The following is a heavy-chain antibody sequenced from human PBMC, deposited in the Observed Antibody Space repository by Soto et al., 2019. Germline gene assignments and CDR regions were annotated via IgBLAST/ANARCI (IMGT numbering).Heavy chain of an antibody. CDR3: AAGGGGWIQLWLGAFDI. V-gene: IGHV4-59*08. Sequence: QVQLQESGPGLVKPSETLSLTCTVSGGSISSYYWSWIRQPPGKGLEWIGYIYYSGSTNYNPSLKGRVTRPEDRSNNRFSRKGSSVTAAHTAVYSCAAGGGGWIQLWLGAFDIWGQGTMVTVSS. CDR2: IYYSGST. CDR1: GGSISSYY. J-gene: IGHJ3*02. D-gene: IGHD5-18*01.